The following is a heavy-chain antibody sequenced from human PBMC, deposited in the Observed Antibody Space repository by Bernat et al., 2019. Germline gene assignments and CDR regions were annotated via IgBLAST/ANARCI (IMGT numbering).Heavy chain of an antibody. CDR2: IYYSGST. Sequence: QVQLQESGPGLVKPSETLSLTCTVSGGSISSYYWSWIRQPPGKGLEWIGYIYYSGSTNYNPSLKSRVTISVDTSKNQFSLKLSSVTAADTAVYYCARHMTTHYYYGMDVWGQGTTVTVSS. CDR1: GGSISSYY. J-gene: IGHJ6*02. V-gene: IGHV4-59*08. D-gene: IGHD4-11*01. CDR3: ARHMTTHYYYGMDV.